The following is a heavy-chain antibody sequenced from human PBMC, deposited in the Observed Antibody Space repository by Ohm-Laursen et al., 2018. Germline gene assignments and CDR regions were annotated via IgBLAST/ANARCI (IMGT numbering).Heavy chain of an antibody. CDR2: ISGSGASS. D-gene: IGHD6-6*01. Sequence: SLRLSCAASGFTFSSYAMSWVRQTPGKSLECISTISGSGASSHYADSVKGRFTISRDNAKNSLYLQMNSLRAEDTAVYYCARDLLVDYWGQGTLVTVSS. CDR1: GFTFSSYA. J-gene: IGHJ4*02. CDR3: ARDLLVDY. V-gene: IGHV3-23*01.